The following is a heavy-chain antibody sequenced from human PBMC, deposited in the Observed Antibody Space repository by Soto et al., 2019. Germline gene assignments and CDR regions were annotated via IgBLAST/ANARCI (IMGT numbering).Heavy chain of an antibody. CDR3: ANRGSGIVGAKGLDY. CDR1: GFTFSSYA. V-gene: IGHV3-23*01. J-gene: IGHJ4*02. Sequence: VGSLRLSCAASGFTFSSYAMSWVRQAPGKGLEWVSAISGSGGSTYYADSVKGRFTISRDNSKSTLYLQMNSLRAEDTAVYYCANRGSGIVGAKGLDYWGQGTLVTVSS. D-gene: IGHD1-26*01. CDR2: ISGSGGST.